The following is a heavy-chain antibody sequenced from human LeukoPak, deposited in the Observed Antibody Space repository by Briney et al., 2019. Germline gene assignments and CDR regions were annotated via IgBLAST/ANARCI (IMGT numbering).Heavy chain of an antibody. CDR2: VSSDGGST. Sequence: GGSLRLSCSASGFTFSYFPMHWVRQAPGKGLEYVSAVSSDGGSTYYADSVRGRFTISRDNSENTLSLQMGSLTTEDTAVYYCVKAILFGSVSYYADWGQGTLVTVSS. D-gene: IGHD3-22*01. CDR3: VKAILFGSVSYYAD. V-gene: IGHV3-64D*09. CDR1: GFTFSYFP. J-gene: IGHJ4*02.